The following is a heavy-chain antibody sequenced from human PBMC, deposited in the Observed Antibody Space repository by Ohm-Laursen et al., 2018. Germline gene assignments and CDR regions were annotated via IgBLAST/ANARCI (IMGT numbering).Heavy chain of an antibody. J-gene: IGHJ3*01. CDR3: ARDLGALDL. CDR1: GFTFSDYY. V-gene: IGHV3-11*01. Sequence: SLRLSCAASGFTFSDYYMSWIRQAPGKGLEWVSYISSSGSTIYYADSVKGRFTVSRDNAKDSLFLQINSLRVEDTAVYYCARDLGALDLWGQGTIVTVSS. CDR2: ISSSGSTI.